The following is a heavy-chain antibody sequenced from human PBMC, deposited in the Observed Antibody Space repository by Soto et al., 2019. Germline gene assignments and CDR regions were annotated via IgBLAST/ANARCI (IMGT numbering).Heavy chain of an antibody. J-gene: IGHJ4*02. V-gene: IGHV3-21*01. CDR3: ARLPCGAYPEDF. D-gene: IGHD2-21*01. CDR1: GFTFSDAD. CDR2: ITPSPSIT. Sequence: EVHLVEFGGGLVNPGGSLRLSCAASGFTFSDADMHWVRQAPGKGLEWVSAITPSPSITSYGDSVRVRFTISRDGANDSVYLQMYSLRVDDSAISYCARLPCGAYPEDFCGQGTLVTVSS.